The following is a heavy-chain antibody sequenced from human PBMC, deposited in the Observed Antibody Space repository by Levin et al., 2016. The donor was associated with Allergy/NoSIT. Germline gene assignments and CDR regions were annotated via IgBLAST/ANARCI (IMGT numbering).Heavy chain of an antibody. CDR2: IYAGDSDT. V-gene: IGHV5-51*01. CDR1: GYIFTNYW. J-gene: IGHJ6*02. CDR3: ARHKGGDQIPYFYYYYGMDV. D-gene: IGHD3-16*01. Sequence: GESLKISCKGSGYIFTNYWITWVRQMPGKGLEWVGIIYAGDSDTRYSPSFQGQVTISVDKSITTAYLQWSSLKASDTAMYYCARHKGGDQIPYFYYYYGMDVWGQGTTVTVSS.